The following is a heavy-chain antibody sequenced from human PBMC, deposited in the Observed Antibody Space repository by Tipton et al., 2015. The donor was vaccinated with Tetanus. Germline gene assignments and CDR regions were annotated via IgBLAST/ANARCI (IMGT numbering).Heavy chain of an antibody. CDR3: AREDYDFWSGYCSGMDV. CDR2: IYYSGST. V-gene: IGHV4-39*07. J-gene: IGHJ6*02. D-gene: IGHD3-3*01. Sequence: TLSLTCTVPGGSISSSSYYWGWIRQPPGKGLEWIGSIYYSGSTYYNPSLKSRVAISVDTSKNQFSLKLSSVTAADTAVYYCAREDYDFWSGYCSGMDVWGQGNPGHRLL. CDR1: GGSISSSSYY.